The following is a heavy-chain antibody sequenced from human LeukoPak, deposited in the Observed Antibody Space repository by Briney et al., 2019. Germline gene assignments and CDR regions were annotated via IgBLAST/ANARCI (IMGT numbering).Heavy chain of an antibody. D-gene: IGHD1-1*01. J-gene: IGHJ4*02. V-gene: IGHV3-21*04. Sequence: GGSLRLSCAASGFTFSSYSMNWVRQAPGKGLEWVSSISSSSSYIYYADSVKGRFTISRDNSKNTLYLQVNGLRVEDTAVYYCAKGRVRQFDPFDYWGQGTLVTVSS. CDR3: AKGRVRQFDPFDY. CDR2: ISSSSSYI. CDR1: GFTFSSYS.